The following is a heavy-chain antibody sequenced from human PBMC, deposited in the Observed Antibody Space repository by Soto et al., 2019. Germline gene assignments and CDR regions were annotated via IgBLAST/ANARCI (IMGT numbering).Heavy chain of an antibody. V-gene: IGHV3-33*01. CDR3: ARDPQINSDTSGYVGS. CDR2: IWDDGSDK. CDR1: GFTFRSYG. J-gene: IGHJ5*02. Sequence: PGGSLRLSCAASGFTFRSYGMHWVRQAPGKGLEWVAVIWDDGSDKKYADSVKGRFTVSRDNSKNTPFLQMSSLRAEDTAVYYCARDPQINSDTSGYVGSWGPGTLVTVSS. D-gene: IGHD3-22*01.